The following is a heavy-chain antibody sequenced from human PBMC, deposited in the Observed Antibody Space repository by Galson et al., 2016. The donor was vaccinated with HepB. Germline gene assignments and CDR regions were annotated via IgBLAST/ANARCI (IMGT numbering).Heavy chain of an antibody. V-gene: IGHV3-33*01. J-gene: IGHJ6*02. Sequence: SLRLSCAASGFNFRAYGIHWVRQAPGKGLEWVAVIWYDESHKYYIDSVRGRFTISRDNSKNTVYLHMDSLRVEDTAVYYCARGRPASGSTSSCMDVWGQGTTVTVSS. D-gene: IGHD6-6*01. CDR2: IWYDESHK. CDR1: GFNFRAYG. CDR3: ARGRPASGSTSSCMDV.